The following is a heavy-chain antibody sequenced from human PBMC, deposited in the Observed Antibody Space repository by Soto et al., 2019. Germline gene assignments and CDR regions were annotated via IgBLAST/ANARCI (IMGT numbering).Heavy chain of an antibody. V-gene: IGHV3-73*02. J-gene: IGHJ4*02. CDR2: IRSKPKNYAT. CDR3: TRSLADSAYWLDY. CDR1: GFIFSGSA. Sequence: EVQLVESGGGLVQPGMSLKLSCAASGFIFSGSAMHWVRQASGKGLEWVGRIRSKPKNYATAYSASLKGRFTISRDDSQNTAYLQMTSLKTEDTAVYYCTRSLADSAYWLDYWGQGTLVTVSS. D-gene: IGHD3-22*01.